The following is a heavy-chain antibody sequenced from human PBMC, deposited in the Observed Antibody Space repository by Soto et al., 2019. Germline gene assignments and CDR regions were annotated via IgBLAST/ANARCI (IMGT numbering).Heavy chain of an antibody. J-gene: IGHJ3*02. Sequence: GGSLRLSCAVSGFTFSSYGMHWVRQAPGKGLEWVAHISYDGSNEHYVDSVKGRFTISRDNSKNTLYLQMNSLRAEDTAVYYCARGRQYYDFWSGYYEAFDIWGQGTMVTVSS. CDR1: GFTFSSYG. CDR3: ARGRQYYDFWSGYYEAFDI. CDR2: ISYDGSNE. V-gene: IGHV3-30*03. D-gene: IGHD3-3*01.